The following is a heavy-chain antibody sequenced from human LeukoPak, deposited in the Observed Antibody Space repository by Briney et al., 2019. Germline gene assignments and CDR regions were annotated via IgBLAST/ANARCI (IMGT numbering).Heavy chain of an antibody. CDR1: GFTFSSYA. D-gene: IGHD2-15*01. CDR2: ISYDGSNK. V-gene: IGHV3-30-3*01. Sequence: PGRSLRLSCAASGFTFSSYAMHWVRQAPGKGLEWVAVISYDGSNKYYADSVKGRFTISRDNSKNTLYLQMNSLRAEDTAVYYCAREGFSGGNYWGQGTLVTVSS. J-gene: IGHJ4*02. CDR3: AREGFSGGNY.